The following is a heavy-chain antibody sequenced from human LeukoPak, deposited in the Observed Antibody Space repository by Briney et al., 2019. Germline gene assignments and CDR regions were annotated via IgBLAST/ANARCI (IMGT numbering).Heavy chain of an antibody. J-gene: IGHJ3*02. CDR2: ISASGGST. CDR1: GFTFSSFA. Sequence: GGSLRLSCAASGFTFSSFATSWVRQAPGKGLEWVSGISASGGSTYYADSVKGRFTISRDDSKNTLYLQMNSLRAEDTAVYYCAKGFYDNSASGVFDIWGQGTMVTVSS. V-gene: IGHV3-23*01. D-gene: IGHD3-22*01. CDR3: AKGFYDNSASGVFDI.